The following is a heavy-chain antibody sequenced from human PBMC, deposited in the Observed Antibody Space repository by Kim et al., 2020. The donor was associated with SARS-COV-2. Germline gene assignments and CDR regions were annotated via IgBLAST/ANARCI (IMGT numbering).Heavy chain of an antibody. CDR1: GYTFTSYD. CDR2: MNPNSGNT. CDR3: ARFETTVTLYGMDV. J-gene: IGHJ6*02. D-gene: IGHD4-4*01. Sequence: ASVKVSCKASGYTFTSYDINWVRQATGQGLEWMGWMNPNSGNTGYAQKFQGRVTMTRNTSISTAYMELSSLRSEDTAVYYCARFETTVTLYGMDVWGQGSTVTVSS. V-gene: IGHV1-8*01.